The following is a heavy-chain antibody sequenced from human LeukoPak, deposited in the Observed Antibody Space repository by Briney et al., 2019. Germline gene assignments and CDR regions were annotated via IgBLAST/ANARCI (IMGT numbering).Heavy chain of an antibody. D-gene: IGHD3-22*01. CDR2: INPSGRI. CDR3: ARGRQEVSMIVVVMTAVSYYLDV. CDR1: GGSFSGYY. J-gene: IGHJ6*03. V-gene: IGHV4-34*01. Sequence: PSETLSLTYAVYGGSFSGYYWTWIRQAPGKGLEWIGEINPSGRISYNPSLKSRLTISVDALKNQFSLNLRSLTAADTAVYYCARGRQEVSMIVVVMTAVSYYLDVWGKGTTVTVS.